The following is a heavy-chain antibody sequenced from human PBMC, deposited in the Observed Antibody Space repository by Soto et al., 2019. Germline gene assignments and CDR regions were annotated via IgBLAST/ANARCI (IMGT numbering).Heavy chain of an antibody. CDR2: IDGSGGIT. J-gene: IGHJ5*02. Sequence: QLLQSGGGLVQPGVSLTLSCAASGFTFGTTDMSWVRQAPGEGLEWVSTIDGSGGITYYADSVKGRFTISRDNSRTTVYLQMNSLRGDDTALYYCVKNSGWFNTWGQGALVTVSS. CDR3: VKNSGWFNT. CDR1: GFTFGTTD. D-gene: IGHD3-10*01. V-gene: IGHV3-23*01.